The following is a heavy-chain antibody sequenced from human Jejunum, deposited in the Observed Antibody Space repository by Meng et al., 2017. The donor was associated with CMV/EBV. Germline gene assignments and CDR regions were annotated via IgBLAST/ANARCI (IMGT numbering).Heavy chain of an antibody. CDR2: LIAVFDKT. D-gene: IGHD1-14*01. J-gene: IGHJ4*02. Sequence: QVQLVQSGAEVKKXXXXXKXXCKTSGASFSTQTFSWLRQAPGQGLEWMGGLIAVFDKTKAAPRFQDRVTFTADESTSTAYMELSSLTFDDTAVYFCARGRRNEPLFDYWGQGTLVTVSS. CDR3: ARGRRNEPLFDY. V-gene: IGHV1-69*12. CDR1: GASFSTQT.